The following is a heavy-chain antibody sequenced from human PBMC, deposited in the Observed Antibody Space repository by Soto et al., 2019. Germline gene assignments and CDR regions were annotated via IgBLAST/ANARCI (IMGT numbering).Heavy chain of an antibody. Sequence: QVLLVQSGAEVKKPGASVKVSCKASGYTFIGYYMHWVRQAPGQGLEWMGWINPNSGGTNYAQKFQGRVTMTRETSFRTAYMDLSRLRSDDTAVYYCARDSHYDILTGYSRNAFDIWGRGTMVTVSS. D-gene: IGHD3-9*01. CDR2: INPNSGGT. J-gene: IGHJ3*02. CDR3: ARDSHYDILTGYSRNAFDI. V-gene: IGHV1-2*02. CDR1: GYTFIGYY.